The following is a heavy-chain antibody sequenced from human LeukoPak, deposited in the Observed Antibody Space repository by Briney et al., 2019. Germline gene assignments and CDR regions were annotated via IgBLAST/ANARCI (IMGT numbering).Heavy chain of an antibody. D-gene: IGHD3-10*01. J-gene: IGHJ5*02. CDR1: GFTFSSYW. CDR2: IKQDGSEK. Sequence: GGSLRLSCAASGFTFSSYWMSWVRQAPGKGLEWVANIKQDGSEKYYVDSVKGRFTISRDNAKNSLYVQMNSLRAEDTAVYYCARGLTMVRGVLRWFDPWGQGTLVTVSS. CDR3: ARGLTMVRGVLRWFDP. V-gene: IGHV3-7*03.